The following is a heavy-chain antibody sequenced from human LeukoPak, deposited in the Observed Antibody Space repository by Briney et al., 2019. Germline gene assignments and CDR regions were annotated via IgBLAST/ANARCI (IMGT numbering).Heavy chain of an antibody. D-gene: IGHD3-3*01. V-gene: IGHV3-23*01. CDR2: ISGSGGST. J-gene: IGHJ4*02. Sequence: GGSLRLSCAASGFTFSSYAMSWVRQAPGKGLEWVSAISGSGGSTYYADSVKGRFTISRDNSKNTLYLQMHSLRAEDTAVYYCAKEAIFGVVTPWYFDYWGQGTLVTVSS. CDR1: GFTFSSYA. CDR3: AKEAIFGVVTPWYFDY.